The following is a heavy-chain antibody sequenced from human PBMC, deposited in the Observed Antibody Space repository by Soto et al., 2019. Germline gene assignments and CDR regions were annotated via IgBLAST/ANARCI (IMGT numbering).Heavy chain of an antibody. D-gene: IGHD3-10*01. CDR3: ARGMSDGFGEVS. CDR2: MSPNSGNT. Sequence: QVQLVQSGAEVKKPGASVKVSCKTSGYTFTNDDINWVRQAAGQGLEWIGWMSPNSGNTGYAQKFQGRVTLTRDTSISTAYMEPSSLRSEDTAVYYCARGMSDGFGEVSWGQGTLVTVSS. V-gene: IGHV1-8*02. CDR1: GYTFTNDD. J-gene: IGHJ5*02.